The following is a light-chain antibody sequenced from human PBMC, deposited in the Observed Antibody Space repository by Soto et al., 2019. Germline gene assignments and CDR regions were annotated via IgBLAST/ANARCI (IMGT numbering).Light chain of an antibody. CDR1: QSVSSTS. V-gene: IGKV3-20*01. CDR3: HQYGSSPRT. J-gene: IGKJ1*01. Sequence: EIGTKQPPGTPALSAGEKATPSRRASQSVSSTSLAWYQQKPGQAPSLLIYGASSRATGIPERFSGSGSGTDFTLTISRLEPEDFAVYYCHQYGSSPRTFGQGTKVDI. CDR2: GAS.